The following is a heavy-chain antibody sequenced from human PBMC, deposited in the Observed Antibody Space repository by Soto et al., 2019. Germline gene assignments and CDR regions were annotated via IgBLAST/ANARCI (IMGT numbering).Heavy chain of an antibody. Sequence: QVQLVESGGGVVQAGRSLRLSCAASGFTFSSYAMHWVRQAPGKGLEWVAVISYDGSNKYYADSVKGRFTISRDNSKNTLYLQINSLRAEDTAVYYCARDPLSSYYFDYWGQGTLVTVSS. V-gene: IGHV3-30-3*01. CDR1: GFTFSSYA. CDR3: ARDPLSSYYFDY. D-gene: IGHD3-10*01. J-gene: IGHJ4*02. CDR2: ISYDGSNK.